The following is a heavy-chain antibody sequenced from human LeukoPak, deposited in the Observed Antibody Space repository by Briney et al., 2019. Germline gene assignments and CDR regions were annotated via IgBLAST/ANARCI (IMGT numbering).Heavy chain of an antibody. CDR1: GGSISSGDYY. V-gene: IGHV4-39*07. CDR2: INHSGST. Sequence: SETLSLTCTVSGGSISSGDYYWSWIRQPPGKGLEWIGEINHSGSTNYNPSLKSRVTISVDTSKNQFSLKLSSVTAADTTIYYCARRRYQLHRRYFDLWGRGTLVTVSS. CDR3: ARRRYQLHRRYFDL. J-gene: IGHJ2*01. D-gene: IGHD2-2*01.